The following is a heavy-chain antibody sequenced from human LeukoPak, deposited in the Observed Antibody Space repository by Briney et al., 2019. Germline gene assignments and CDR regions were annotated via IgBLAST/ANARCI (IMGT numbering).Heavy chain of an antibody. V-gene: IGHV3-33*01. J-gene: IGHJ4*02. D-gene: IGHD1-26*01. Sequence: GRPLRLSCAASGFTFSSYGMHWVRQAPGKGLEWVAVIWYDGSNKYYADSVKGRFTISRDNSKNTLYLQMNSLRAEDTAVYYCAAHHGELGYFDYWGQGTLVTVSS. CDR3: AAHHGELGYFDY. CDR1: GFTFSSYG. CDR2: IWYDGSNK.